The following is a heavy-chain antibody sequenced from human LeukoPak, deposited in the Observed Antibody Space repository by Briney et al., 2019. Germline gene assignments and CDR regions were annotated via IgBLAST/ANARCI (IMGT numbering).Heavy chain of an antibody. J-gene: IGHJ5*02. CDR1: GDSITSGSYY. Sequence: SETLSLTCTVSGDSITSGSYYWGWIRQPLGKGLEWIGSIYHSGSTYYNPSLKSRVTISVDTSKNQFSLKLSSVTAADTAVYYCARHLVRYYDTSGYAWFDPWGQGTLVTVSS. V-gene: IGHV4-39*01. CDR3: ARHLVRYYDTSGYAWFDP. CDR2: IYHSGST. D-gene: IGHD3-22*01.